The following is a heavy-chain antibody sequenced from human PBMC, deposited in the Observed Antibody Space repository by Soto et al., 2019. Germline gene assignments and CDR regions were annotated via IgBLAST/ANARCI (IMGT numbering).Heavy chain of an antibody. CDR1: GFTFSTYA. V-gene: IGHV3-23*01. CDR3: AHPRGYGVFDAYDI. J-gene: IGHJ3*02. D-gene: IGHD4-17*01. Sequence: EVQLLESGGGLVQPGGSLRLSCAASGFTFSTYAMSWVRQAPGKGLEWVSAISGNGASTYYADSVKGRFTISRDNSINTLYLQMSSLRTEDTAVYYCAHPRGYGVFDAYDIWGQGTMVTVS. CDR2: ISGNGAST.